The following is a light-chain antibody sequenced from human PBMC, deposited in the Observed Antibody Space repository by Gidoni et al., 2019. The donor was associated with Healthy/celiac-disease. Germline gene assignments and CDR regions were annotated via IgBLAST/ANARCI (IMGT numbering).Light chain of an antibody. CDR3: QQYDNLPR. CDR2: DAS. J-gene: IGKJ3*01. CDR1: QDISNY. V-gene: IGKV1-33*01. Sequence: DIQMTQSPSSLSASVGDRVTITCQASQDISNYLNWYQQNPGKAPKLLIYDASNLETGVPSRFSGSGSGTDFTFTISSLQPEDIATYYCQQYDNLPRFGPGTKVDIK.